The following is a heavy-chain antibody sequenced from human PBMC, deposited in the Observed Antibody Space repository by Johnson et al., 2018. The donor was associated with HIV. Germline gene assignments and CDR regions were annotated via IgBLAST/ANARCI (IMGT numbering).Heavy chain of an antibody. J-gene: IGHJ3*02. D-gene: IGHD3-22*01. CDR1: GFIFRNFA. V-gene: IGHV3-30-3*01. Sequence: QVQLVESGGGLVKPGGSLRLSCAASGFIFRNFAMHWVRQAPGKGLEWVSMISYDGSKEYYAESVKGSFTISRDNPKNTVFLQMNSLRVEDTAVYYCARVSGSGADYYEILNDAFDIWGQGTMVTVSS. CDR2: ISYDGSKE. CDR3: ARVSGSGADYYEILNDAFDI.